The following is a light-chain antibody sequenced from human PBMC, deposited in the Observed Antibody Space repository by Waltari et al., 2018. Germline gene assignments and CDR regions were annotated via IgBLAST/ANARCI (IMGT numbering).Light chain of an antibody. CDR1: SNDVGSNKY. V-gene: IGLV2-8*01. CDR3: SSYAGSNNLL. J-gene: IGLJ2*01. CDR2: EVM. Sequence: QSALTQPPPASGSPGQSVTLSCTGASNDVGSNKYASWYPHHPGKAPQLIMYEVMKRPSGVPDRFSGSKSGNTASLTVSGLQAEDEADYYCSSYAGSNNLLFGGGTKLTVL.